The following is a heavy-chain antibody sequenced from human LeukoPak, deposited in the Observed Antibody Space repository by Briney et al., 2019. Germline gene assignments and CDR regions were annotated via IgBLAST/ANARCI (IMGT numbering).Heavy chain of an antibody. V-gene: IGHV4-38-2*01. J-gene: IGHJ4*02. CDR3: ARRPDDY. CDR1: GYSISSGYY. CDR2: IYHSGST. D-gene: IGHD1-14*01. Sequence: SEALSLTCAVSGYSISSGYYWGWIRQPPGKGLEWIGSIYHSGSTYYNPSLKSRVTISVDTSKNQFSLKLSSVTAADTAVYYCARRPDDYWGQGTLVTVSS.